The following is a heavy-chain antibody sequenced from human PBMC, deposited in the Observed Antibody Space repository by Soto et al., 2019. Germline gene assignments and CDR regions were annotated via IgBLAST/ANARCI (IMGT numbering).Heavy chain of an antibody. Sequence: GESLKISCKGSGYSFTSYWIGWVRQMPGKGLEWMGIIYPGDSDTRYSPSFQGQVTISADKSISTAYLQWSSLKASDTAIYYCATAGAFWSGHVAWFDPWGQGTLVTVSS. CDR3: ATAGAFWSGHVAWFDP. D-gene: IGHD3-3*01. CDR2: IYPGDSDT. V-gene: IGHV5-51*01. J-gene: IGHJ5*02. CDR1: GYSFTSYW.